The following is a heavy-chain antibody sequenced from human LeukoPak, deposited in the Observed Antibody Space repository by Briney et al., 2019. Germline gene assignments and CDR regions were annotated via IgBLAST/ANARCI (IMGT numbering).Heavy chain of an antibody. CDR2: IYSGGDS. J-gene: IGHJ4*02. CDR3: ARGGSSWYLFDY. CDR1: GFTVNSNY. D-gene: IGHD6-13*01. V-gene: IGHV3-66*01. Sequence: PGGSLRPSCAASGFTVNSNYMSWVRQAPGKGLEWVSVIYSGGDSYYADSVRGRFIISRDNSKNTLYLQMNSLTAEDTAVYYCARGGSSWYLFDYWGQGTLVTVSS.